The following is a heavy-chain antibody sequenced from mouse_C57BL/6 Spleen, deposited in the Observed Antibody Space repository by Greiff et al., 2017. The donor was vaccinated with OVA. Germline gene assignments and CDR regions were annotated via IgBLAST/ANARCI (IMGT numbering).Heavy chain of an antibody. CDR3: ARERAYYSHYYAMDY. CDR2: ISSGSSTI. D-gene: IGHD2-12*01. CDR1: GFTFSDYG. J-gene: IGHJ4*01. Sequence: EVKVEESGGGLVKPGGSLKLSCAASGFTFSDYGMHWVRQAPEKGLEWVAYISSGSSTIYYADTVKGRFTISRDNAKNTLFLQMTSLRSEDTAMYYCARERAYYSHYYAMDYWGQGTSVTVSS. V-gene: IGHV5-17*01.